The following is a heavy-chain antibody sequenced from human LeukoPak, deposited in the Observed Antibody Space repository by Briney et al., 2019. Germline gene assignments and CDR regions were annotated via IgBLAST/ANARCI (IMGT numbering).Heavy chain of an antibody. D-gene: IGHD1-26*01. J-gene: IGHJ4*02. V-gene: IGHV4-59*01. Sequence: SETLSLTCTVSGGSISSYYWSWIRQPPGKGLEWIGYIYYSGSTNYNPSLKSRVTISVDTSKNQFSLKLSSVTAADTAVYYCARVEATGGYFDYWGQGTLDTVSS. CDR3: ARVEATGGYFDY. CDR2: IYYSGST. CDR1: GGSISSYY.